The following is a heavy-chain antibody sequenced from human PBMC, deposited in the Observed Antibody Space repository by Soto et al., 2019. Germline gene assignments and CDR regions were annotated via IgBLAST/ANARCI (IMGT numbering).Heavy chain of an antibody. CDR3: AKEVWSGPMDV. D-gene: IGHD3-3*01. CDR2: ISYDGSNK. J-gene: IGHJ6*02. Sequence: QVQLVESGGGVVQPGRSLRLSCAASGFTFSSYGMHWVRQAPGKGLAWVAVISYDGSNKNYADSVKGRFTISRDNSKNTQYLQMNRLRAEDTAVYYCAKEVWSGPMDVWGQGTTVTVSS. V-gene: IGHV3-30*18. CDR1: GFTFSSYG.